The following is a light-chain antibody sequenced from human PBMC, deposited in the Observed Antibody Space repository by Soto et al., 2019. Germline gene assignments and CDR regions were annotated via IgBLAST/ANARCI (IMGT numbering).Light chain of an antibody. Sequence: EFVLTQSPGTLSLSQGERATLSCRASQSVTSSYLAWHQQKPGQAPRLLMYGVSTRATGIPARFGGSGSATEFTLTISSLQSEDFAVYYCQQYSQWPLTFGGGTKVDIK. J-gene: IGKJ4*01. V-gene: IGKV3-15*01. CDR3: QQYSQWPLT. CDR2: GVS. CDR1: QSVTSSY.